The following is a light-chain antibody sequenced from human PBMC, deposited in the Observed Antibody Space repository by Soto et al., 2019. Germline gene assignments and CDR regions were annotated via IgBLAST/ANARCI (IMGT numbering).Light chain of an antibody. CDR3: QQYGRSTCT. J-gene: IGKJ2*02. Sequence: EIVLTQSPDTLSLSPGERVTLSCRASQRMTNNFLAWFQQKPGLAPRLLIHGASTRASGVPDRFTGGGSGTDVVLTISRVEPEDFAVYYCQQYGRSTCTFGQGTKLQIK. V-gene: IGKV3-20*01. CDR1: QRMTNNF. CDR2: GAS.